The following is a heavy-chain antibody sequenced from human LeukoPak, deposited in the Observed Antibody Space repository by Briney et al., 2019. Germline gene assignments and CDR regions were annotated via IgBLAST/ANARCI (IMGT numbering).Heavy chain of an antibody. Sequence: ASVKVCCKASGYTFTRYGISWVRQAPGQGLEWLGWISAYNGKRDYAQNVQARVTLSTDSSTSTAYIELRSLRSDDSAVYYCARDTYISVTAMDVWGKGTTVTVSS. J-gene: IGHJ6*03. D-gene: IGHD2-21*02. CDR1: GYTFTRYG. V-gene: IGHV1-18*01. CDR3: ARDTYISVTAMDV. CDR2: ISAYNGKR.